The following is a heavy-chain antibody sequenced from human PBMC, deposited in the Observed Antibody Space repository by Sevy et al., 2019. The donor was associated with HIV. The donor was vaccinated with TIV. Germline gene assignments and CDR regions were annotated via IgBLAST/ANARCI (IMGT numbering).Heavy chain of an antibody. V-gene: IGHV3-7*03. J-gene: IGHJ4*02. CDR1: GFAFSSYW. CDR2: IKYDGSQK. Sequence: GGSLRLSCVASGFAFSSYWMKWVRQAPGKGLECVANIKYDGSQKSYVDSVKGRFTISRDNAKNSLYLQMNSLRAEDTAVYYCTRLSLGADVDYWGQGTLVTVSS. CDR3: TRLSLGADVDY.